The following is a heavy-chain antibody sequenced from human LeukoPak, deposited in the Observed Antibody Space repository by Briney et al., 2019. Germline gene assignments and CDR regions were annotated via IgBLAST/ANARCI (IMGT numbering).Heavy chain of an antibody. CDR3: ARVYGSGSSGDYYGMDV. J-gene: IGHJ6*02. CDR1: GYTFISYY. CDR2: INPSGGST. Sequence: ASVKVSCKASGYTFISYYIHWVRQAPGQGLEWMGIINPSGGSTSYAQKFQGRVTMTRDTSTSTVYMELSSLRSEDTAVYYCARVYGSGSSGDYYGMDVWGQGTTVTVSS. V-gene: IGHV1-46*01. D-gene: IGHD3-10*01.